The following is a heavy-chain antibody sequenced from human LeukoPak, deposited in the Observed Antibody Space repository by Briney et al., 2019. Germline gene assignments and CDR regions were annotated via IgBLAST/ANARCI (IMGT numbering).Heavy chain of an antibody. Sequence: PGGSLRLSCAASGFTVSGNYMSWVRQAPGKGLEWVSVIYSGGSTYYADSVKGRFTISRDNSKSTLYLQMNTLRAEDTAVYYCAGAHSSSWSVFWGQGTLVTVSS. CDR2: IYSGGST. CDR3: AGAHSSSWSVF. J-gene: IGHJ5*01. CDR1: GFTVSGNY. V-gene: IGHV3-53*01. D-gene: IGHD6-13*01.